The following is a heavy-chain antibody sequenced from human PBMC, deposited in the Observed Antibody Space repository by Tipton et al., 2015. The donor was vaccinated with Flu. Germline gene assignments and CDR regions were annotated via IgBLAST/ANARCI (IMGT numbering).Heavy chain of an antibody. D-gene: IGHD3-10*01. CDR1: GFTFGDYA. Sequence: GSLRLSCTGFGFTFGDYAMSWVRQAPGKGLEWVANINQDGSGKNYVDSVKGRFTISRDNAKNSLYLQMNSLRAEDTAIYYCARPRTWIGSQIDPWGQGILVIVSS. J-gene: IGHJ5*02. CDR3: ARPRTWIGSQIDP. CDR2: INQDGSGK. V-gene: IGHV3-7*01.